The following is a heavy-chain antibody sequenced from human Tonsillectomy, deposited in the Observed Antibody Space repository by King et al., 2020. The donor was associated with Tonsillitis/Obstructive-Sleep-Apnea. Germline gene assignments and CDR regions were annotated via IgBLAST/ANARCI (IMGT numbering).Heavy chain of an antibody. Sequence: VQLVESGGGVVQPGRSLRLSCAASGLSFSNYGMQWVRQAPGKGLEWVALIWYDGSNKYYADSVKGRFTISRDNFRNTVYLQMKSLRDEDTAVYYFSNAQRGRFTISRENYSNTMHLHMNSVGVEETAVDYCARDGLGGDCGLDYWGHGTLVTVSS. D-gene: IGHD4-11*01. CDR1: GLSFSNYG. V-gene: IGHV3-33*06. CDR3: SNAQRGRFTISRENYSNTMHLHMNSVGVEETAVDYCARDGLGGDCGLDY. J-gene: IGHJ4*01. CDR2: IWYDGSNK.